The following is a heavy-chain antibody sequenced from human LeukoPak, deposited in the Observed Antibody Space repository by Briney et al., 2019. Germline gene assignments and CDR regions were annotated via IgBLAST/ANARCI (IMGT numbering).Heavy chain of an antibody. D-gene: IGHD2-15*01. Sequence: SETLSLTCTVSGGSISSSSYYWGWIRQPPGKGLEWIGNIYYSGTTYSNPSLKSRVTISVDTSKNQFSLKLSSVTAADTAVYYCAREVVAGYPWYFDLWGRGTLVTVSS. CDR2: IYYSGTT. CDR1: GGSISSSSYY. CDR3: AREVVAGYPWYFDL. V-gene: IGHV4-39*02. J-gene: IGHJ2*01.